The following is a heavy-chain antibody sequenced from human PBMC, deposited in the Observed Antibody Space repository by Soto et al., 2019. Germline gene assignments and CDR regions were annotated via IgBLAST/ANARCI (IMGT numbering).Heavy chain of an antibody. J-gene: IGHJ4*02. CDR3: ARDEVYDSSGSLNY. V-gene: IGHV3-33*01. CDR1: GFTFSSYG. D-gene: IGHD3-22*01. Sequence: GGSLRLSCAASGFTFSSYGMHWVRQAPGKGLEWVAVIWYDGSNKYYADSVKGRFTISRDNSKNTLYLQMNSLRAEDTAVYYCARDEVYDSSGSLNYWGQGTRVTVSS. CDR2: IWYDGSNK.